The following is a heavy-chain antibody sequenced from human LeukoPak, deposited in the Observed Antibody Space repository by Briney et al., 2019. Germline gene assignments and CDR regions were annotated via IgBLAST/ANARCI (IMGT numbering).Heavy chain of an antibody. CDR1: GFTFSSYG. V-gene: IGHV3-30*18. CDR3: AKDSKIVGATFRSYHYMDV. Sequence: QPGGSLRLSCAASGFTFSSYGMHWVRQAPGKGLEWVAVISYDGSNKYYADSVKGRFTISRDNSKKTLYLQMNSLRAEDTAVYYCAKDSKIVGATFRSYHYMDVWGKGTAVTVSS. CDR2: ISYDGSNK. J-gene: IGHJ6*03. D-gene: IGHD1-26*01.